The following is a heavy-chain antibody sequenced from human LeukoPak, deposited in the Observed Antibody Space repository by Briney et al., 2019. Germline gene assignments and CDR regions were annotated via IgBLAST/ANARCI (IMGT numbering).Heavy chain of an antibody. CDR1: GGSISSYY. V-gene: IGHV4-4*07. CDR3: AKKDGDF. J-gene: IGHJ4*02. Sequence: SETLSLTCTVSGGSISSYYWSWIRQPAGKGLESIGHISTSGSTNYNPSLKSRVTMSVDTSRNQLSLKLTSLTAADTAVYYCAKKDGDFWGQGTLVSVSS. CDR2: ISTSGST.